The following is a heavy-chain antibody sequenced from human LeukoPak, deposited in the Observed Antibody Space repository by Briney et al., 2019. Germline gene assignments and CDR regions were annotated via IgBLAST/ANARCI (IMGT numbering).Heavy chain of an antibody. V-gene: IGHV3-15*01. D-gene: IGHD1-14*01. J-gene: IGHJ4*02. Sequence: GGSLRLSCAASGFTFRNAWMSWVRQAPGKGLEWVGRIKSTTDDGTADYAAPVKGRFTISRDDSKDTLYLQMNSLKTEDTALYYCARESEYYFDYWGQGTLVTVSS. CDR3: ARESEYYFDY. CDR1: GFTFRNAW. CDR2: IKSTTDDGTA.